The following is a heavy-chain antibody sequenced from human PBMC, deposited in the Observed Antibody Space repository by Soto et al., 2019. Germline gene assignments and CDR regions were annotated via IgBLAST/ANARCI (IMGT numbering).Heavy chain of an antibody. CDR1: GTTFPIQA. Sequence: ASGIVTYNASGTTFPIQASSWVRQAPGQGLEWMGWISAYNGNTNYAQKLQGRVTMTTDTSTSTAYMELRSLRSDDTAVYHFAGCELAVFGASANSEKDTLAPLDS. D-gene: IGHD1-26*01. J-gene: IGHJ5*01. V-gene: IGHV1-18*01. CDR3: AGCELAVFGASANSEKDTLAPLDS. CDR2: ISAYNGNT.